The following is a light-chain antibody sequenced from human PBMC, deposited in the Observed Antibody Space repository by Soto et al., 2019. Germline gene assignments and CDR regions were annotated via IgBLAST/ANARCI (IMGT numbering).Light chain of an antibody. CDR1: QSVGTS. V-gene: IGKV3-15*01. J-gene: IGKJ2*01. CDR2: HAS. Sequence: IVMTQSPATLSVSPGESATLSCRASQSVGTSLAWYQQKPGQPPRLLIYHASTRATAVPARFSGSGSGTEFTLTISRLQSEDFAVYYCQHHFNWPPFAFGPGTKLEI. CDR3: QHHFNWPPFA.